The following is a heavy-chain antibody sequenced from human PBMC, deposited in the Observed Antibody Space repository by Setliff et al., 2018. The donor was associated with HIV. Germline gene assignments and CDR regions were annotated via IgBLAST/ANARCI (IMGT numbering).Heavy chain of an antibody. CDR3: VRDDYGYNGKGFDY. Sequence: PSETLSLTCTVSGGSISRGSYYWSWIRQPAGKGLEWIGRIYTNGNTNYNPSLKSRVTVSADTSKNQFSLKLSSVPAADTAMYYCVRDDYGYNGKGFDYWGPGTLVTVSS. D-gene: IGHD4-17*01. CDR2: IYTNGNT. V-gene: IGHV4-61*02. J-gene: IGHJ4*02. CDR1: GGSISRGSYY.